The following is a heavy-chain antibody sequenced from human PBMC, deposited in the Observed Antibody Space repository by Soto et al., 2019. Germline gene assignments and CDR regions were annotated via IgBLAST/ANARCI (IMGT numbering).Heavy chain of an antibody. V-gene: IGHV4-34*02. CDR2: INHTGGT. D-gene: IGHD3-3*01. CDR1: GGSVNGYC. Sequence: QVHLQQWGAGLLKPSETLSLTCAVYGGSVNGYCWNWIRQPPGQGLEWIGEINHTGGTHYNPSLKSRVTMSVDTSKNQFSLRLSSVTAADTAIYYCATRITVFGLLIPPFDPWGQGTQVTVSS. CDR3: ATRITVFGLLIPPFDP. J-gene: IGHJ5*02.